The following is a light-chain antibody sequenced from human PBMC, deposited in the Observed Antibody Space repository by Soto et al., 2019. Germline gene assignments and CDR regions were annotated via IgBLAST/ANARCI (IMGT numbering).Light chain of an antibody. CDR2: DVS. CDR1: SRDVGGYDY. V-gene: IGLV2-14*01. CDR3: SSYRSGSTPHYV. J-gene: IGLJ1*01. Sequence: QSALTQPASVSGSPGQSITISCTGTSRDVGGYDYVSWYQQHPGKAPKLMIYDVSNRPSGVSNRFSGSKSGNTASLTISGLQAEDEADYYCSSYRSGSTPHYVFGTGTKVTVL.